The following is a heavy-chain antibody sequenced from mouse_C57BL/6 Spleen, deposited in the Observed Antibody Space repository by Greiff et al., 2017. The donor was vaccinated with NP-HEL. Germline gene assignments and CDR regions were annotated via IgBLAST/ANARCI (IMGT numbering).Heavy chain of an antibody. V-gene: IGHV1-52*01. Sequence: QVQLQQPGAELVRPGSSVKLSCKASGYTFTSYWMHWVKQRPIQGLEWIGNIDPSDSETHYNQKFKDKATLTVDKSSSTAYMQLSSLTSEDSAVYYCARKSYDGYYIDAMDYWGQGTSVTVSS. CDR3: ARKSYDGYYIDAMDY. J-gene: IGHJ4*01. CDR2: IDPSDSET. CDR1: GYTFTSYW. D-gene: IGHD2-3*01.